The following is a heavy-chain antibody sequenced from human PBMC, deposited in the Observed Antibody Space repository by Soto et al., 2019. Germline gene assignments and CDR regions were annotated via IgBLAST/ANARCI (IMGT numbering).Heavy chain of an antibody. J-gene: IGHJ4*02. Sequence: SETLSLTCTVSGGSISSYYWCWVRQPPGKGLEWIGYIYYTGSTNYNPSLKSRVTISVDTSKNQFSLKLSSVTAADTAVYYCARALPMVRGVISYYFDFWGQGTLVTVSS. CDR1: GGSISSYY. D-gene: IGHD3-10*01. V-gene: IGHV4-59*01. CDR2: IYYTGST. CDR3: ARALPMVRGVISYYFDF.